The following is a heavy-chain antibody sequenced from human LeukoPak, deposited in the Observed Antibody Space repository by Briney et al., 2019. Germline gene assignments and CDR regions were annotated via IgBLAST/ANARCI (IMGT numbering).Heavy chain of an antibody. CDR2: IIPVLGIA. D-gene: IGHD6-13*01. V-gene: IGHV1-69*04. CDR1: GGTFSTYA. J-gene: IGHJ4*02. Sequence: ASVKVSCKTSGGTFSTYAISWVRQAPGQGLEWMGRIIPVLGIANYAQKFQGRVTFTADKSTSTAYMELSSLRSEDTAVYYCARGQSNWYVCNYWGQGTLVTVSS. CDR3: ARGQSNWYVCNY.